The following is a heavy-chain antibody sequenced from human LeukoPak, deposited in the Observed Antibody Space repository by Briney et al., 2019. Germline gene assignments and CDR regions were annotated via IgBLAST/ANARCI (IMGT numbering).Heavy chain of an antibody. Sequence: GGSLRLSCTASGFTFGDYAMSWIRQAPGKGPGGVGFIRSKAYGETADYAASVKGRFTISRDDSKAIAYLQMNSLKTEDTAVYHCTRDRGAYNLYDYWGQGTLVTVSS. CDR1: GFTFGDYA. CDR3: TRDRGAYNLYDY. V-gene: IGHV3-49*03. D-gene: IGHD1-1*01. CDR2: IRSKAYGETA. J-gene: IGHJ4*02.